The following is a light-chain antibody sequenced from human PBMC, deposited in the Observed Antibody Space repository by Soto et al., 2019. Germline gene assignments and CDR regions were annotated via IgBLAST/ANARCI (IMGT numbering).Light chain of an antibody. V-gene: IGKV3-15*01. CDR3: HQYGSSPWT. CDR2: GAS. CDR1: LSVSSN. Sequence: EIVMTQSPATLSVSPGERATLYCRASLSVSSNLAWYQQKPGQAPRLLIYGASTRATGIPARFSGSGSGTEFTLTISSLQSEDFAVYYCHQYGSSPWTFGQGTKVE. J-gene: IGKJ1*01.